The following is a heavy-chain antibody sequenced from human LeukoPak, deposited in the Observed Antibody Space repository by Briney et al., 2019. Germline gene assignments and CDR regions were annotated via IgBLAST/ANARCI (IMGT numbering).Heavy chain of an antibody. CDR2: INHSGST. J-gene: IGHJ5*02. CDR3: ARTSIYYDSSGYRS. CDR1: GGSFSGYY. D-gene: IGHD3-22*01. V-gene: IGHV4-34*01. Sequence: SETLSLTCAVYGGSFSGYYWSWIRQPPGKGLEWIGEINHSGSTNYNPSLKSRVTISVDTSKNQFSLKLSSVAAADTAVYYCARTSIYYDSSGYRSWGQGTLVTVSS.